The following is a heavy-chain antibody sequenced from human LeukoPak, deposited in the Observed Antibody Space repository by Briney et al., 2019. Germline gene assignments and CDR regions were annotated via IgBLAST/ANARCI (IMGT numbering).Heavy chain of an antibody. CDR1: VVTFSNYA. J-gene: IGHJ4*02. D-gene: IGHD2-8*01. V-gene: IGHV3-23*01. CDR2: IIGSGGST. Sequence: GGSLRLSCAASVVTFSNYAMSGVREAPGKGLEWVSAIIGSGGSTYYADSVKGRFTISRDNSKNTLYLQMNSLRAEDTAVYYCAKDPDCTSGICYTFFDYWGQGTLVTVSS. CDR3: AKDPDCTSGICYTFFDY.